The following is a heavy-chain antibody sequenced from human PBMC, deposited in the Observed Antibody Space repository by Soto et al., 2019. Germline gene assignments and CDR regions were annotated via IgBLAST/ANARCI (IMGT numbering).Heavy chain of an antibody. J-gene: IGHJ4*02. CDR1: GFTFSSYA. CDR3: ARAEGGQWLGHFDY. V-gene: IGHV3-30-3*01. CDR2: ISYDGSNK. Sequence: QVQLVESGGGVVQPGRSLRLSCAASGFTFSSYAMHWVRQAPGKGLEWVAVISYDGSNKYYADSVKGRFTISRDNSKNTLYLQMSSLRAEDTAVYYCARAEGGQWLGHFDYWGQGTLVTVSS. D-gene: IGHD6-19*01.